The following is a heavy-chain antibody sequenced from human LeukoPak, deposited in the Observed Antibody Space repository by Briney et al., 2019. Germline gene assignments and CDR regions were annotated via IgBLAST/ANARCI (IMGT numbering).Heavy chain of an antibody. V-gene: IGHV3-30*02. CDR3: AREGGYVFDY. CDR2: IRYDGSNK. D-gene: IGHD5-12*01. Sequence: GGSLRLSCAASGFTFSSYGMHWVRQAPGKGLEWVAFIRYDGSNKYYADSVKGRFTISRDNSKNTLYLQMNSLRPEDTAMYYCAREGGYVFDYWGQGTLVTASS. J-gene: IGHJ4*02. CDR1: GFTFSSYG.